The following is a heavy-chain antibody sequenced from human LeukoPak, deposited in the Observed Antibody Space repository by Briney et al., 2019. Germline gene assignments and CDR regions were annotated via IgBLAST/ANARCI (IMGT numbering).Heavy chain of an antibody. CDR2: IDAGGGDT. CDR1: GFSFSRYA. Sequence: GASLRLSCAASGFSFSRYAMTWVRQAPGKGLEWVSSIDAGGGDTYHSDSVKGRFTISRDNSMNTLYLQMNSLRDDDTAVYYCGRPTKYWLVRGNGVDVWGQGTTVTVSS. CDR3: GRPTKYWLVRGNGVDV. D-gene: IGHD6-19*01. J-gene: IGHJ6*02. V-gene: IGHV3-23*01.